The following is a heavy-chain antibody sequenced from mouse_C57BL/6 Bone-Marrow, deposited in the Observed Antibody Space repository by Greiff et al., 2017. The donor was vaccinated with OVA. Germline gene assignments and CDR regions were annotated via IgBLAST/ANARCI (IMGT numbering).Heavy chain of an antibody. D-gene: IGHD1-1*01. CDR3: ARSDGYGFAY. Sequence: VQLQQSVAELVRPGASVKLSCTASGFNINNTYMHWVKQRPEQGLEWIGRIDPANGNTKYAPKFQGKATITADKSSNTAYLQLSSLASEDTAIYCSARSDGYGFAYWGQGTLGTVSA. J-gene: IGHJ3*01. CDR2: IDPANGNT. CDR1: GFNINNTY. V-gene: IGHV14-3*01.